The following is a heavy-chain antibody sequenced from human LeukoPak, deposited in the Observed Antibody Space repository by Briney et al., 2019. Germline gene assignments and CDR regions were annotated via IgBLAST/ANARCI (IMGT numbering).Heavy chain of an antibody. D-gene: IGHD1-26*01. CDR3: AKDQDRRRFSGELLYYFDY. CDR2: IRYDGSNK. J-gene: IGHJ4*02. CDR1: GFTFSSYG. Sequence: GGSLRLSCAASGFTFSSYGMHWVRQAPGKGLEWVAFIRYDGSNKYYADSVKGRFTISRDNSKDTLYLQMNSLRAEDTAVYYCAKDQDRRRFSGELLYYFDYWGQGTLVTVAS. V-gene: IGHV3-30*02.